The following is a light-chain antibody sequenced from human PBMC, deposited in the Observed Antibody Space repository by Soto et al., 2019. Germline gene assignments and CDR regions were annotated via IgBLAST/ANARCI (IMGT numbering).Light chain of an antibody. CDR2: EVS. V-gene: IGLV2-18*01. Sequence: QSALTQPPSVSGSPGQSVTISCTGTSSDVGSYNRVSWYQQPPGTAPKLMIYEVSNRPSGVPDRFSGSKSGNTASLTISGLQAEDEAHYYCSLYTSSSTWVFGGGTKLTVL. CDR1: SSDVGSYNR. J-gene: IGLJ3*02. CDR3: SLYTSSSTWV.